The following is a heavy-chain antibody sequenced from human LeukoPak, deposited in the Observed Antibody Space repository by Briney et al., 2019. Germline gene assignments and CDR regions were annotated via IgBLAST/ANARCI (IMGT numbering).Heavy chain of an antibody. CDR2: IYSGGST. CDR1: GFTVSSNY. D-gene: IGHD3-22*01. Sequence: GGSLRLSCAASGFTVSSNYMSWVRQAPGKGLEWVSVIYSGGSTYYADSVKGRFTISRDNSKNTLYLQMNSLRAEDTAVYYCARLYYYDSSGFSHNWGQGTLVTVSS. J-gene: IGHJ4*02. CDR3: ARLYYYDSSGFSHN. V-gene: IGHV3-53*01.